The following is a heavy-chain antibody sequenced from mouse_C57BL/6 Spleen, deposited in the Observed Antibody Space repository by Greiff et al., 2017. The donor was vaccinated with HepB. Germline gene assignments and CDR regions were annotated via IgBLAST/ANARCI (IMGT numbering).Heavy chain of an antibody. CDR3: TTWGYGNYVEVDY. D-gene: IGHD2-10*02. J-gene: IGHJ2*01. V-gene: IGHV14-4*01. CDR2: IDPENGDT. CDR1: GFNIKDDY. Sequence: EVQLQQSGAELVRPGASVKLSCTASGFNIKDDYMNWVKQRPEQGLEWIGWIDPENGDTEYASKFQGKATITADTSSNTAYLQLSSLTSEDTAVYYCTTWGYGNYVEVDYWGQGTTLTVSS.